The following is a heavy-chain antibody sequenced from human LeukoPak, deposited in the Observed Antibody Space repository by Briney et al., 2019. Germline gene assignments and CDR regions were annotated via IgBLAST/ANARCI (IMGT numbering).Heavy chain of an antibody. CDR3: ARVVVVPAAITSWFDP. CDR2: SYYSGST. CDR1: RGSISSYY. J-gene: IGHJ5*02. D-gene: IGHD2-2*02. V-gene: IGHV4-59*12. Sequence: SETLSLTCTVSRGSISSYYWSWIRQPPGKGLEWIGYSYYSGSTNYNPSLKSRVTISVDTSKNQFSLKLSSVTAADTAVYYCARVVVVPAAITSWFDPWGQGTLVTVSS.